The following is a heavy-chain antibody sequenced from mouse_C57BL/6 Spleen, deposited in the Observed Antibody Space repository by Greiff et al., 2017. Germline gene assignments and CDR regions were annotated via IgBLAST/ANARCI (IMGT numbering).Heavy chain of an antibody. CDR3: AREGRNYGGYFDY. CDR1: GFTFSSYA. D-gene: IGHD2-1*01. Sequence: EVMLVESGGGLVKTGGSLKLSCAASGFTFSSYAMSWVRQTPEKRLEWVATISDGGSYTYYPDNVKGRFTISRDNAKNHLYLQMSHLQSEDTAMFYCAREGRNYGGYFDYWGQGTTLTVSS. J-gene: IGHJ2*01. CDR2: ISDGGSYT. V-gene: IGHV5-4*01.